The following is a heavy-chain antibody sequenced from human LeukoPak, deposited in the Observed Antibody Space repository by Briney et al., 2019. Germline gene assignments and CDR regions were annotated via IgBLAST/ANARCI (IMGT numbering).Heavy chain of an antibody. J-gene: IGHJ4*02. CDR3: ARAPLYHYDSSGYLFDY. Sequence: SETLSLTCAVSGGSISSNSYYWGWTRQPPGKGLEWIGSIYYSGTTYYNPSLKSRVTISVDTSKNQFSLKLSSVTAADTAIYYCARAPLYHYDSSGYLFDYWGQGTLVTVSS. V-gene: IGHV4-39*07. CDR2: IYYSGTT. CDR1: GGSISSNSYY. D-gene: IGHD3-22*01.